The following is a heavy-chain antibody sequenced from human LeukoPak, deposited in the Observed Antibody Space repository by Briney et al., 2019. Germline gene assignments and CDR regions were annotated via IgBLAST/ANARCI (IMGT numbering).Heavy chain of an antibody. D-gene: IGHD6-19*01. CDR2: ISGGSSFT. V-gene: IGHV3-21*01. Sequence: GGSLRLSCAASGFSFSSFSMNWVRQAPGKGLEWVSYISGGSSFTYYVDSVKGRFTISRDNAKNSLYLQMNSLRAEDTAVYYCARDFKYSSGTRGYWGQGTLVTVSS. CDR3: ARDFKYSSGTRGY. CDR1: GFSFSSFS. J-gene: IGHJ4*02.